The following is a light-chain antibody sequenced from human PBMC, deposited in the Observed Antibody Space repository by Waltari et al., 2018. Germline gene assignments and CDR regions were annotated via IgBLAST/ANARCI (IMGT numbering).Light chain of an antibody. CDR2: EGS. CDR3: CSYGFSVV. CDR1: SSDVIHYNF. Sequence: QSALTQPASLSGSPGQSITIPCTGTSSDVIHYNFLSWYQHHPGEAPKLIIYEGSKRPSGVSDRFSGSKSGYTASLTISGLQAEDEADYYCCSYGFSVVFGGGTKLTVL. J-gene: IGLJ3*02. V-gene: IGLV2-23*01.